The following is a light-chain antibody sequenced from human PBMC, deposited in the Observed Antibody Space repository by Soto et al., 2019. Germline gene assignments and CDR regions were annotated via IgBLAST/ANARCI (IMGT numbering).Light chain of an antibody. CDR2: GAS. J-gene: IGKJ4*01. Sequence: EVVMTQSPATLSVSPGERATLSCRASQSVNSDLAWYQHRPGQAPRLLIYGASIRATGIPARFSGYGSGTDFTLIIISLQSEDFAVYYCQQYNSWPPLTFGGGTKVEI. CDR3: QQYNSWPPLT. CDR1: QSVNSD. V-gene: IGKV3-15*01.